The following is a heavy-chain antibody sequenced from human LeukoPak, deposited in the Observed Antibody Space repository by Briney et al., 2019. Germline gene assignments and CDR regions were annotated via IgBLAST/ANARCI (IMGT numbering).Heavy chain of an antibody. CDR2: ISYDGSNK. CDR1: GFTFSSYG. CDR3: AKDVEFPVVVPAAVDY. Sequence: PGRSLRLSCAASGFTFSSYGMHWVRQAPGKGLEWVAVISYDGSNKYYADSVKGRFTISRDNSKNTLYLQMNSLRAEDTAVYYCAKDVEFPVVVPAAVDYWGQGTLVTVSS. V-gene: IGHV3-30*18. D-gene: IGHD2-2*01. J-gene: IGHJ4*02.